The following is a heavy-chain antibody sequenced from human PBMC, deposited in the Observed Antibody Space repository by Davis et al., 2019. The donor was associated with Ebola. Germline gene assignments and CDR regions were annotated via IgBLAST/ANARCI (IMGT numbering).Heavy chain of an antibody. V-gene: IGHV1-69*13. CDR2: IIPIFGTA. CDR3: ARDRSSGCLDY. J-gene: IGHJ4*02. D-gene: IGHD6-19*01. Sequence: SVKVSCKASGGTFSSYAISWVRQAPGQGLEWMGGIIPIFGTANYAQKFQGRVTITADESTSTAYMELRSLRSDDTAVYYCARDRSSGCLDYWGQGTLVTVSS. CDR1: GGTFSSYA.